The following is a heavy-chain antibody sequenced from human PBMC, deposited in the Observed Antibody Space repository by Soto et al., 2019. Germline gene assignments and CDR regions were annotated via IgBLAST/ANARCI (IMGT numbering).Heavy chain of an antibody. Sequence: ASVKVFCKASGYTFTSYAMHWVRQAPGQRLEWMGWINAGNGNTKYSQKFQGRVTITRDTSASTAYMELSSLRSEDTAVYYCATTRHCSGGSCLNNAFDIWGQGTMVTVSS. D-gene: IGHD2-15*01. CDR1: GYTFTSYA. J-gene: IGHJ3*02. CDR2: INAGNGNT. CDR3: ATTRHCSGGSCLNNAFDI. V-gene: IGHV1-3*01.